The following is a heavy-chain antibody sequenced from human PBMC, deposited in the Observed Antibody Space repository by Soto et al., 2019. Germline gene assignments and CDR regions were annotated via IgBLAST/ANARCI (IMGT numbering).Heavy chain of an antibody. J-gene: IGHJ6*02. V-gene: IGHV1-46*01. D-gene: IGHD2-15*01. CDR2: INPSGGST. CDR3: ARGDCRGGSCDPARSFYYYYGMDV. Sequence: ASVKVSCKASGYTFTSYYMHWVRQAPGQGLEWMGIINPSGGSTSYAQKFQGRVTMTRDTSTSTVYMELSSLRSEDTAVYYCARGDCRGGSCDPARSFYYYYGMDVWGQGTTVTVPS. CDR1: GYTFTSYY.